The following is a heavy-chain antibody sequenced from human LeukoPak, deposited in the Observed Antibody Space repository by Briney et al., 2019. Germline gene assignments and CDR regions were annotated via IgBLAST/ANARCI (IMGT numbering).Heavy chain of an antibody. CDR3: ARPLQSGWYYFDY. Sequence: SETLSLTCAVYGGSFSGYYWSWIRQPPGKGLEWIGEINRSGSTNYNPSLKSRVTISIDTSKNQFSLKLSSVTAADTAVYYCARPLQSGWYYFDYWGQGTLVTVSS. CDR2: INRSGST. V-gene: IGHV4-34*01. D-gene: IGHD6-19*01. J-gene: IGHJ4*02. CDR1: GGSFSGYY.